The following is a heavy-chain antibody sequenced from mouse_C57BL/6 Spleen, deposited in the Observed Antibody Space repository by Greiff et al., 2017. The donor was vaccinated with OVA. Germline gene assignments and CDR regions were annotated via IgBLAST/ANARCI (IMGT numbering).Heavy chain of an antibody. Sequence: QVKLQQPGAELVKPGASVKLSCKASGSTFTSYWMHWVKQRPGRGLEWLGRIDPTSGGTKYTEKFKSKATLPVDKPSSTAYLQLSSLTSKDSAVYYCARKDTTVPFAYWGQGTLVTVSA. V-gene: IGHV1-72*01. D-gene: IGHD1-1*01. CDR1: GSTFTSYW. CDR3: ARKDTTVPFAY. J-gene: IGHJ3*01. CDR2: IDPTSGGT.